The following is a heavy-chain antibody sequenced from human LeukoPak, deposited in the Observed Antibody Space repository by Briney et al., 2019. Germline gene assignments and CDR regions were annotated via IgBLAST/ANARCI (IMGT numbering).Heavy chain of an antibody. CDR3: ARDLEGVSVLPPGYYYYGMDV. V-gene: IGHV3-30*03. D-gene: IGHD3-3*01. CDR2: ISYDGSNK. J-gene: IGHJ6*02. CDR1: GGSISSSS. Sequence: LSLTCTVSGGSISSSSYYWGWIRQPPGKGLEWVAVISYDGSNKYYADSVKGRFTISRDNSKNTLYLQMNSLRAEDTAVYYCARDLEGVSVLPPGYYYYGMDVWGQGTTVTVSS.